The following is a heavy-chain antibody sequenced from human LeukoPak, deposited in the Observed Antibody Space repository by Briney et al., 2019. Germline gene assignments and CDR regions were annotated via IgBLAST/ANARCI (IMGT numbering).Heavy chain of an antibody. J-gene: IGHJ5*02. CDR1: GGSISSYY. D-gene: IGHD3-3*01. Sequence: SETLSLTSTVSGGSISSYYWSWIRQPPGKGLEWIGYIYYSGNTNYNPSLKSRVTISVYTSKNQFSLKLSSVTAADTAVYYCARLWSEANWENWFDPWGQGTLVTVSS. V-gene: IGHV4-59*01. CDR2: IYYSGNT. CDR3: ARLWSEANWENWFDP.